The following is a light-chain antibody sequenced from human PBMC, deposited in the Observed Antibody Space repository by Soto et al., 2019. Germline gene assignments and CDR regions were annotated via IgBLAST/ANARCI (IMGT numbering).Light chain of an antibody. J-gene: IGKJ1*01. CDR2: AAS. Sequence: DIQMTQSPSSLSASVGDRVTITCRTSQSISSYLSWYQQKPGKAPNLLIFAASSLQSGVPSRFSGGGSGTDFTRTISSLQPEDFATYYCQQSYTIPPTFGQGTKVEIK. V-gene: IGKV1-39*01. CDR3: QQSYTIPPT. CDR1: QSISSY.